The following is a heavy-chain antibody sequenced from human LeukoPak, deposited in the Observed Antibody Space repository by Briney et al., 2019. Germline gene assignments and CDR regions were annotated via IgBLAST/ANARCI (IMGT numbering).Heavy chain of an antibody. CDR1: GGSTTGYF. CDR3: ARHMSVTYDAFDL. CDR2: VFYSGGT. Sequence: SETLSLTCTISGGSTTGYFWSWIRQPPGKGLEWIGYVFYSGGTLYNPSLESRVTISVDTSKTHFSLELTSVTAADTAVYYCARHMSVTYDAFDLWGRGTMVTVSS. J-gene: IGHJ3*01. D-gene: IGHD2-21*02. V-gene: IGHV4-59*08.